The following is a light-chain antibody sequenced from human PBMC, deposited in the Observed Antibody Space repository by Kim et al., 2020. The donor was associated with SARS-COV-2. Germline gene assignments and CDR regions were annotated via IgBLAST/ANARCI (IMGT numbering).Light chain of an antibody. J-gene: IGLJ1*01. CDR1: SGVVGSFNY. CDR2: HVS. Sequence: QSALTQPASVSGSPGQSITISCTGTSGVVGSFNYVSWYQQHPGKAPKLMIYHVSNRPSGVSNRFSGSKSGNTASLTISGLQAEDEADYYCSSHTSSSSPYDFGTGTKVTVL. V-gene: IGLV2-14*03. CDR3: SSHTSSSSPYD.